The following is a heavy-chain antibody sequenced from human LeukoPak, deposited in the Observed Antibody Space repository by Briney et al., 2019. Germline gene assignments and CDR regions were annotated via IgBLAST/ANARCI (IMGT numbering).Heavy chain of an antibody. J-gene: IGHJ4*02. CDR3: AKSTYGSSWDFDY. CDR1: GVIFSNYA. CDR2: ISGSGGST. Sequence: GGSLRLSCAASGAASGVIFSNYAMNWLRQAPGKGLERDSAISGSGGSTYYADSVKGRFTISRDNSKNTLYLQMNSLRAEDTAVYYCAKSTYGSSWDFDYWGQGTLVTVSS. D-gene: IGHD6-13*01. V-gene: IGHV3-23*01.